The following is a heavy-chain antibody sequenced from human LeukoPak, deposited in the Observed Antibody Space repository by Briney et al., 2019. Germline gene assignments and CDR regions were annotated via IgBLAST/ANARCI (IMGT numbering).Heavy chain of an antibody. J-gene: IGHJ4*02. D-gene: IGHD1-7*01. Sequence: SETLSLTCAVYGGSFSGYYWSWIRQPPGKGLEWIGEINHSGSTNYNPSLKSRVTISVDTSKNQFSLKLSSVTAADTAVYYCATGNWNYGSSAFDYWGQGTLVTVSS. CDR1: GGSFSGYY. CDR2: INHSGST. CDR3: ATGNWNYGSSAFDY. V-gene: IGHV4-34*01.